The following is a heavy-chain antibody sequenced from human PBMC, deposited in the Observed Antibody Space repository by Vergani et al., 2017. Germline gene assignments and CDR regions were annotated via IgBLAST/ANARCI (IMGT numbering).Heavy chain of an antibody. CDR3: ATSLHAMEDCTTVTTPEDWYFDL. J-gene: IGHJ2*01. V-gene: IGHV3-30-3*01. CDR2: ISYDGSNK. Sequence: QVQLVESGGGVVQPGRSLRLSCAASGFTFSSYAMHWVRQAPGKGLEWVAVISYDGSNKYYADSVKGRFTISRDNSKNTLYLQMNSLRAEDTAVYYCATSLHAMEDCTTVTTPEDWYFDLWGRGTLVTVSS. D-gene: IGHD4-17*01. CDR1: GFTFSSYA.